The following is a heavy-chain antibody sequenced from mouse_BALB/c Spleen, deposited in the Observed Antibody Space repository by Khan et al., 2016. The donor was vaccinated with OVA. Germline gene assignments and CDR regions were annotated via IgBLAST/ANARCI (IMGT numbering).Heavy chain of an antibody. Sequence: EVELVESGGGLVKPGGSLKLSCAASGFTFNNYAMSWVRQTPEKRLEWVATVSSGGSYTYYPDSVKGRFTISRDNAKNTLYLQMSTLRSEDMDMYYCASQWGISDGSFDYWGQGTTLTVSS. J-gene: IGHJ2*01. CDR1: GFTFNNYA. D-gene: IGHD2-3*01. CDR3: ASQWGISDGSFDY. V-gene: IGHV5-9-3*01. CDR2: VSSGGSYT.